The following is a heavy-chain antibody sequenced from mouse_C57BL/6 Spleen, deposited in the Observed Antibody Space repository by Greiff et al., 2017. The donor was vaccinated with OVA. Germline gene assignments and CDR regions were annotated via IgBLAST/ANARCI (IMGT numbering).Heavy chain of an antibody. D-gene: IGHD1-1*01. J-gene: IGHJ4*01. CDR2: IRNKANGYTT. CDR3: ARYVIYRGYYYAMDY. CDR1: GFTFTDYY. V-gene: IGHV7-3*01. Sequence: EVKLVESGGGLVQPGGSLSLSCAASGFTFTDYYMSWVRQPPGKALEWLGFIRNKANGYTTEYSASVKGRFTISRDNSQSILYLQMNALRAEDSATYYCARYVIYRGYYYAMDYWGQGTSVTVSS.